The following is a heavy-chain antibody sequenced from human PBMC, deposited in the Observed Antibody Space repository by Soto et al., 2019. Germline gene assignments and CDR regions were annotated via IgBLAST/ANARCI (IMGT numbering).Heavy chain of an antibody. CDR3: AKHAKYQLVSWFDP. CDR2: ISAGGGNT. CDR1: GFSFSTYA. V-gene: IGHV3-23*01. Sequence: EVQLLESGGGLVQPGGSLRLSCAVSGFSFSTYAMSWVRQAPGKGLEWVSGISAGGGNTYYAASVRGRFTISRDNSKDPLYLQIPSLRAEDTAFYYCAKHAKYQLVSWFDPWGQGTLGNVSS. D-gene: IGHD2-2*01. J-gene: IGHJ5*02.